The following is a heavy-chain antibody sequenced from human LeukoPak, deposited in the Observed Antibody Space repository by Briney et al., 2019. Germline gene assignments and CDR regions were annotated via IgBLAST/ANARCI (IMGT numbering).Heavy chain of an antibody. V-gene: IGHV3-23*01. CDR1: GFTFSSYA. CDR3: ARGSIFTTRYSSGQVPREFDY. J-gene: IGHJ4*02. D-gene: IGHD6-19*01. Sequence: GGSLRLSCAASGFTFSSYAMSWVRQAPGKGLEWVSAISDSGGSTYDADSVKGRFTISRDNSKNTLYLQMNSLRAEDTAVYYCARGSIFTTRYSSGQVPREFDYWGQGTLVTVSS. CDR2: ISDSGGST.